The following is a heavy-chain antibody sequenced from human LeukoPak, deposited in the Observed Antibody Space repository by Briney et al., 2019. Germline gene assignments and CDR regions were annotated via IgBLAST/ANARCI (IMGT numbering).Heavy chain of an antibody. D-gene: IGHD2-15*01. V-gene: IGHV3-20*01. J-gene: IGHJ3*02. CDR3: ARETLHCSGGSCYAFDI. CDR1: GFTFSSYW. Sequence: GGSLRLSCVASGFTFSSYWMHWVRQDPRKGLEWVSGINWNGGSTGYADSVKGRFTISRDNAKNSLYLQMNSLRAEDTALYHCARETLHCSGGSCYAFDIWGQGTMVTVSS. CDR2: INWNGGST.